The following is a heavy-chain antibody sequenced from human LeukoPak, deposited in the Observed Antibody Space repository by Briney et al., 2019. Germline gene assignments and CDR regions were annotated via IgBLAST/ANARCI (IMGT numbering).Heavy chain of an antibody. CDR1: GFTFSNYW. V-gene: IGHV3-7*01. CDR2: INQDGGAK. J-gene: IGHJ4*02. D-gene: IGHD1-1*01. Sequence: GGSLRLSCAASGFTFSNYWMSWVRQAPGKGLEWVANINQDGGAKYYVDSVQGRFTISRDNAKNSLYLQMNSLRAEDTAVYYCARDQGTNEDYWGQGTLVTVSS. CDR3: ARDQGTNEDY.